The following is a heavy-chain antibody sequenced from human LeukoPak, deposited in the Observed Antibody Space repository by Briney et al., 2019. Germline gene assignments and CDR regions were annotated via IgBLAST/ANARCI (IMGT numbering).Heavy chain of an antibody. J-gene: IGHJ5*02. CDR3: AKERGIVGATTWFDP. CDR1: GFTFRSYS. Sequence: GGSLRLSCAASGFTFRSYSMPWVRQAPGKGLEWLSFISTSSSTIYYADSVKGRFTISRDNAKSSLYLQMNSLRDEDTAVYYCAKERGIVGATTWFDPWGQGTLVTVSS. V-gene: IGHV3-48*02. CDR2: ISTSSSTI. D-gene: IGHD1-26*01.